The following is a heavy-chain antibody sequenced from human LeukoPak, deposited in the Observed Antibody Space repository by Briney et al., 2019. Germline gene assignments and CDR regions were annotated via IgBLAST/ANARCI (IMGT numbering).Heavy chain of an antibody. V-gene: IGHV1-69*05. CDR3: AREMKSPYYYDSSGKYYFDY. CDR2: IIPIFGTA. D-gene: IGHD3-22*01. J-gene: IGHJ4*02. Sequence: SVKVSCKASGGTFSSYAISWVRQAPGQGLEWMVRIIPIFGTANYAQKFQGRVTITTDESTSTAYMELSSLRSEDTAVYSCAREMKSPYYYDSSGKYYFDYWGQGTLVTVSS. CDR1: GGTFSSYA.